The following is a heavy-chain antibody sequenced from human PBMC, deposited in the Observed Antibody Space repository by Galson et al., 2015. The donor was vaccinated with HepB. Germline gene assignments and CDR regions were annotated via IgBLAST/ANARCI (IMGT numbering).Heavy chain of an antibody. Sequence: LSLTCAVYGGSFSGYYWSWIRQPPGKGLEWIGEINHSGSTNYNPSLKSRVTISVDTSKNQFSLKLSSVTAADTAVYYCARAEAGTVYYDFWSGYYTARGAFDPWGQGTLVTVSS. CDR1: GGSFSGYY. CDR2: INHSGST. J-gene: IGHJ5*02. V-gene: IGHV4-34*01. CDR3: ARAEAGTVYYDFWSGYYTARGAFDP. D-gene: IGHD3-3*01.